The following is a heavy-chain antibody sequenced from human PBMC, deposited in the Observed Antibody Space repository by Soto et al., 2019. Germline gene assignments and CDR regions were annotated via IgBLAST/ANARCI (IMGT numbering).Heavy chain of an antibody. CDR2: IYYIGSV. Sequence: QVQLQESGPGLVRPSQTLSLTCTVSGGAISYDHYHWTWIRQPPGKGLEWIGYIYYIGSVFYNPSFQSRLSMSLAPSKNLFSVTLSSVTSAETAAYFCAREDDGGYRDFYGLDVWGQGTSVSVSS. D-gene: IGHD4-17*01. V-gene: IGHV4-30-4*01. J-gene: IGHJ6*02. CDR3: AREDDGGYRDFYGLDV. CDR1: GGAISYDHYH.